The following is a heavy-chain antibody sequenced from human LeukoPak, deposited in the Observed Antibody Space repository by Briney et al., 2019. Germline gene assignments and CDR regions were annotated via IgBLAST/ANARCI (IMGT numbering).Heavy chain of an antibody. CDR1: GYSISSGYY. D-gene: IGHD6-19*01. CDR2: IYHSGST. V-gene: IGHV4-38-2*01. Sequence: PSETLSLTCAVSGYSISSGYYWGWIRQPPGKGLEWIGSIYHSGSTYYNPSLKSRVTISVDTSKNHLSLKLSSVTAADTAVYYCARPRRDSSGWYIDYWGQGTLVTVSS. J-gene: IGHJ4*02. CDR3: ARPRRDSSGWYIDY.